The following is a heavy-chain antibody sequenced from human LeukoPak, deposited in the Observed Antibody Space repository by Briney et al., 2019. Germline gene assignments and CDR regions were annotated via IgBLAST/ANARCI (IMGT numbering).Heavy chain of an antibody. CDR1: GFTFSSYG. V-gene: IGHV3-30*02. CDR3: AKCASSFYSGSYDGYFDY. D-gene: IGHD1-26*01. CDR2: IRYDGSNK. J-gene: IGHJ4*02. Sequence: GGSLRLSCAASGFTFSSYGMHWVRQAPGKGLEWVAFIRYDGSNKYYADSVEGRFTISRDNSKNTLYLQMNSLRAEDTAVYYCAKCASSFYSGSYDGYFDYWGQGTLVTVSS.